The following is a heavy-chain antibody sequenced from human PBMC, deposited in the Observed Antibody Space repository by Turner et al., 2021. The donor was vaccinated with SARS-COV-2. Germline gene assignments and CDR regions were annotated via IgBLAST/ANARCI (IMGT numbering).Heavy chain of an antibody. Sequence: QLQLQESGPGLVKPSETLSLTCTVSGGSISSSSDYWGWIRQPPGKGLEWIGSIYYSGSTYYNPSLKSRVTISVDTSKNQFSLKLSSVTAADTAVYYCARDGGDPPRYFQHWGQGTLVTVSS. V-gene: IGHV4-39*02. CDR2: IYYSGST. J-gene: IGHJ1*01. CDR3: ARDGGDPPRYFQH. D-gene: IGHD2-21*02. CDR1: GGSISSSSDY.